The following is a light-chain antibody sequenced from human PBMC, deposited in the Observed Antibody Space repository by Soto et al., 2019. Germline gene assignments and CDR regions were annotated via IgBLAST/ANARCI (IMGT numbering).Light chain of an antibody. Sequence: DIQMTQSPSSLSASVGDIVTITCRASQSISTYLNWYQQKPGKAPKVLIYAASSLQSGVPSRFSGSGSGTDFPLTIGSLQPEDFATYYCQQSYSTHYTFGQGTKLEIK. J-gene: IGKJ2*01. CDR3: QQSYSTHYT. CDR1: QSISTY. V-gene: IGKV1-39*01. CDR2: AAS.